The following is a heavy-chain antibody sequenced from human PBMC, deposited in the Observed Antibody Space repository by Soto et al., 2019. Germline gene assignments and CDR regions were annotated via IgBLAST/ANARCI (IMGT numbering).Heavy chain of an antibody. CDR3: AKNYFFDS. Sequence: EVQLLESGGGLVQPGESLRLSCAASGFTFSSYAMSWARRAPGKGLEWVSSIGVSSDAYYADSVKGRFTISRDNSRNTLYLQMNSRRAEDTALYYCAKNYFFDSWGQGTLVTFSS. V-gene: IGHV3-23*01. CDR1: GFTFSSYA. J-gene: IGHJ4*02. CDR2: IGVSSDA.